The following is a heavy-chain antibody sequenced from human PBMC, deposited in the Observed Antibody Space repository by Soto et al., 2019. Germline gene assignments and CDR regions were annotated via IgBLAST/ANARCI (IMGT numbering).Heavy chain of an antibody. CDR1: GYTFSTYA. J-gene: IGHJ4*02. CDR2: INAGNGNT. D-gene: IGHD3-10*01. CDR3: DSPSCGSGNFY. Sequence: QVQLVQSGAEVKKPGASVRVSCKASGYTFSTYALHWVRQAPGQRLEWMGWINAGNGNTKYSQTFQGRVTFTRDTSASTAYMELSSLRSEDTAVFDCDSPSCGSGNFYWGQGTLVTVSS. V-gene: IGHV1-3*01.